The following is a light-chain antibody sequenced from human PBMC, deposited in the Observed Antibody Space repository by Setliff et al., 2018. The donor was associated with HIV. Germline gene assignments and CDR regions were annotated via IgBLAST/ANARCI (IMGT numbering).Light chain of an antibody. J-gene: IGLJ1*01. CDR3: QVWDFSGHPYV. V-gene: IGLV3-21*03. Sequence: SYELTQPHSVSVATGKAARITCGGNNVGSKSVHWYQQKPGQAPVLVVYDDSDRPSGIPERFSGSNSGNTATLTISRVEAGDEADYYCQVWDFSGHPYVFGTGTKVTVL. CDR2: DDS. CDR1: NVGSKS.